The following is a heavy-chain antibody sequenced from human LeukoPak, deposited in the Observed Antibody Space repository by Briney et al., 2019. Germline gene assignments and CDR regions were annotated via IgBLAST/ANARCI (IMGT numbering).Heavy chain of an antibody. Sequence: GGSLRLSCAASGFTFSSYAMHWVRQAPGKGLEWVAVISYDGSNKYYADSVKGRFTIPRDNSKSTLYLQMNSLRAEDTAVYYCASFRATIAARRRDYYGMDVWGQGTTVTVSS. CDR2: ISYDGSNK. D-gene: IGHD6-6*01. J-gene: IGHJ6*02. CDR3: ASFRATIAARRRDYYGMDV. V-gene: IGHV3-30-3*01. CDR1: GFTFSSYA.